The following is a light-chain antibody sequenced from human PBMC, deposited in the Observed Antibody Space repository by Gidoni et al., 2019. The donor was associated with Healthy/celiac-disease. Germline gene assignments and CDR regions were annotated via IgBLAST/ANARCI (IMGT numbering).Light chain of an antibody. CDR3: MQGIHLPLT. CDR2: EVS. V-gene: IGKV2-29*02. CDR1: LLHSHGKTY. J-gene: IGKJ3*01. Sequence: LLHSHGKTYLYWYLQKPGQSPQLLIYEVSSRSSGVPDRFSSCGSGTDFTLKISRVEAEDVGVYYCMQGIHLPLTFGPGTKVDIK.